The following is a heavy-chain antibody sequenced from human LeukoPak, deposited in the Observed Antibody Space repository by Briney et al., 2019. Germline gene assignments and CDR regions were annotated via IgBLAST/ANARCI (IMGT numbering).Heavy chain of an antibody. J-gene: IGHJ6*03. Sequence: SETLSLTCSVSSGSISSSSYYWGWIRQPPGKGLEWIGYIYYSGSTNYNPSLKSRVTISVDTSKNQFSLKLSSVTAAATAVYYCARYSSSWYYYYYMDVWGKGTTVTISS. CDR1: SGSISSSSYY. D-gene: IGHD6-13*01. CDR3: ARYSSSWYYYYYMDV. CDR2: IYYSGST. V-gene: IGHV4-61*05.